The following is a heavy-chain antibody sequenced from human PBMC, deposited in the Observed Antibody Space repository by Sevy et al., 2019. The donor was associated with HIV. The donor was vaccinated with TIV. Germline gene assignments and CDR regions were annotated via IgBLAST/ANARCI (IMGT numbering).Heavy chain of an antibody. CDR2: FYYGSGTT. Sequence: SETLSLTCTVSGDSISDYYWSWIRQPPGKGLEWIGYFYYGSGTTNYNPSLKSRVTISIDTSKNQFSLKVSSVTAADTAVYYCARQGATVTTLYPFHIWGQGTMVTVSS. J-gene: IGHJ3*02. CDR3: ARQGATVTTLYPFHI. D-gene: IGHD4-4*01. CDR1: GDSISDYY. V-gene: IGHV4-59*08.